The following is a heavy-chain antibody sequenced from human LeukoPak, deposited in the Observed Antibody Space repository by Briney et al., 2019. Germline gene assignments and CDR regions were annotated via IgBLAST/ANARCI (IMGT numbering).Heavy chain of an antibody. D-gene: IGHD3-16*02. CDR2: TIPVFGTA. Sequence: GSSVKVSCKASGGTFSSYAISWVRQAPGQGLEWMGRTIPVFGTANYAQKFQGRVTITTDESTSTAYMELSSLRSEDTAVYYCARLDDYVWGSYRYPDAFDIWGQGTMVTVSS. CDR1: GGTFSSYA. V-gene: IGHV1-69*05. CDR3: ARLDDYVWGSYRYPDAFDI. J-gene: IGHJ3*02.